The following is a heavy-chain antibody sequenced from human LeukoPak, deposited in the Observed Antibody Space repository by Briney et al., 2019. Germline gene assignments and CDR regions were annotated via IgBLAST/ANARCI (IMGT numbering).Heavy chain of an antibody. V-gene: IGHV1-69*13. J-gene: IGHJ4*02. D-gene: IGHD2-2*01. CDR2: IITIFGTS. Sequence: SGKVSCKASGYTFTSYAISWGREAPGQGVEWRGGIITIFGTSNYAQKFQCRVTITAYDSTSTAYMELTSLRSEDTSVYYCAGTYCSSTSCFRTADYWGQGPLVTVSS. CDR3: AGTYCSSTSCFRTADY. CDR1: GYTFTSYA.